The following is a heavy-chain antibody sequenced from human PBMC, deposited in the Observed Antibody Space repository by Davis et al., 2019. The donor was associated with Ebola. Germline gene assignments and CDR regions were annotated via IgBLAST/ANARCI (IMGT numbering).Heavy chain of an antibody. V-gene: IGHV3-7*01. CDR2: IKQDGSEK. CDR1: GFTFSSYW. J-gene: IGHJ6*03. Sequence: PGGSLRLSCAASGFTFSSYWMSWVRQAPGKGLEWVANIKQDGSEKYYVDSVKGRFTISRDNAKNSLYLQMNSLRAEDTAVYYCARGSTTYYYYYMDVWGKGTTVTVSS. CDR3: ARGSTTYYYYYMDV. D-gene: IGHD1-1*01.